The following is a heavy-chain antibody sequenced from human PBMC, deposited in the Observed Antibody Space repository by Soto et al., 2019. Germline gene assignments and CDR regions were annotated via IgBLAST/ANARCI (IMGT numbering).Heavy chain of an antibody. CDR2: MNPSGGST. CDR3: ARNYYDTSGYYYVPFDY. V-gene: IGHV1-46*01. D-gene: IGHD3-22*01. Sequence: QVQLVQSGAEVKKPGASVKVSCKASGYTFTSYYIHWVRQAPRQGLEGMGIMNPSGGSTSYAQKFKGRVTMTRDTSTSTVYMELSSLRSEDTAVYYCARNYYDTSGYYYVPFDYWGQGTLVTVSS. CDR1: GYTFTSYY. J-gene: IGHJ4*02.